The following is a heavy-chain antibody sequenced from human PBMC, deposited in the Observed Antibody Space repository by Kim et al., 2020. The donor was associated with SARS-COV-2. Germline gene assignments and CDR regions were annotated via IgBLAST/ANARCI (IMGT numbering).Heavy chain of an antibody. J-gene: IGHJ5*01. Sequence: GGSLRLSCEASGFNFNNFGMHWVRQAPGKCLEWVAVISYEGSKKYYIDSVKGRFTISRDNSKNTLYLQMNSLRAEDTAAYYCARSIGVFWF. D-gene: IGHD3-16*02. CDR2: ISYEGSKK. CDR3: ARSIGVFWF. CDR1: GFNFNNFG. V-gene: IGHV3-30*04.